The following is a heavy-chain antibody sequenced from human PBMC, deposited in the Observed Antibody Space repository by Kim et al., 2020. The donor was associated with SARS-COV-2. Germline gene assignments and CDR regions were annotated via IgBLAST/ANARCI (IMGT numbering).Heavy chain of an antibody. Sequence: GGSLRLSCAASGFTFSSYGMHWVRQAPGKGLEWVAVIWYDGSNKYYADSVKGRFTISRDNSKNTLYLQMNSLRAEDTAVYYCARMVRGVFKYYYGMDVWGQGTTVTDSS. CDR1: GFTFSSYG. CDR3: ARMVRGVFKYYYGMDV. J-gene: IGHJ6*02. D-gene: IGHD3-10*01. V-gene: IGHV3-33*01. CDR2: IWYDGSNK.